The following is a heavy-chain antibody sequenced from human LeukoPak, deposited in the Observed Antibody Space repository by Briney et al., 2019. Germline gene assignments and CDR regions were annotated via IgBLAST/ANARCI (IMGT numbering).Heavy chain of an antibody. CDR2: ITSSGTYI. Sequence: GGSLRLSCAASGFTFSSYSMNWVRQAPGRALEWVSSITSSGTYIFYADSVKGRFTISRDNAKNSLYLQMNSLGPGDTAVYYCARDPYSGNYGNYYYYYMDVWGKGTTVTISS. V-gene: IGHV3-21*01. CDR3: ARDPYSGNYGNYYYYYMDV. D-gene: IGHD1-26*01. CDR1: GFTFSSYS. J-gene: IGHJ6*03.